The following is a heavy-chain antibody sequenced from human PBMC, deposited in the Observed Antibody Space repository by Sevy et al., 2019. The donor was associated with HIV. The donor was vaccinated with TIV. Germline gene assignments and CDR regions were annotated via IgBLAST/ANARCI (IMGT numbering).Heavy chain of an antibody. J-gene: IGHJ3*02. CDR2: MTSYSSYR. CDR1: GFMFSDYT. Sequence: GGSLRLSCEASGFMFSDYTMNWVRQAPGKGLEWVSSMTSYSSYRYYADSMKGRFTISRDNAKNSLYLQMNSLRAEDTAVYYCARSRGGDGHSHDAFDIWGQGTMVTVSS. CDR3: ARSRGGDGHSHDAFDI. V-gene: IGHV3-21*01. D-gene: IGHD3-16*01.